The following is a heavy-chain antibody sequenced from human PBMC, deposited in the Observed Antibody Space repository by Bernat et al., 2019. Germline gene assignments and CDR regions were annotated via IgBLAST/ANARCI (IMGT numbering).Heavy chain of an antibody. CDR1: GFTFSTYG. J-gene: IGHJ5*02. CDR3: ARDQASNWFDP. Sequence: QVQLVESGGGVVQPGRSLRRSCAASGFTFSTYGMHWVRQAPGKGLEWVEVIWSDGSNKYYADSVKGRFTISRENSNNPLYLQMTGLSAEDTAVYYGARDQASNWFDPWGQGTLVTVSS. V-gene: IGHV3-33*01. CDR2: IWSDGSNK.